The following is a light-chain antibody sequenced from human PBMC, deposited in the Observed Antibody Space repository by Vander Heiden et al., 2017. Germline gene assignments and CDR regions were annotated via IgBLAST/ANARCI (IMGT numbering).Light chain of an antibody. CDR2: AAS. J-gene: IGKJ1*01. CDR1: QSISNY. V-gene: IGKV1-39*01. CDR3: QQSYSYPRT. Sequence: SPSSLSASVGDRVTITCRASQSISNYLNWYQQKPGKAPKLLIYAASSLQSGVPSRFSGSGSGTDFTLTISSLQPEDFATYYCQQSYSYPRTFGQGTKVEIK.